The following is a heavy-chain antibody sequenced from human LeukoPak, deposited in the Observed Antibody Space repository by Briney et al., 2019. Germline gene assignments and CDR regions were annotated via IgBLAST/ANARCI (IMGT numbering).Heavy chain of an antibody. CDR3: TTEVARDPYYFDY. CDR1: GCTFSNAW. V-gene: IGHV3-15*01. Sequence: GASLRLSCAASGCTFSNAWMSWVRMAAGKRQEWGGRIKSKTDGGTTDYAAPVKGRFTISRDDSKNTLYLQMNSLKTEDTAVYYCTTEVARDPYYFDYWGQGTLVTVSS. J-gene: IGHJ4*02. D-gene: IGHD2-15*01. CDR2: IKSKTDGGTT.